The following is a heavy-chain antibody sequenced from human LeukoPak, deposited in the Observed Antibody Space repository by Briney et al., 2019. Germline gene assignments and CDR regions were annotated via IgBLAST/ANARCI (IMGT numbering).Heavy chain of an antibody. CDR3: ARSGTAAGRRDY. Sequence: SETLSLTCTVSGASISSYYWTWIRQPPGKGLEWIGYIYSSGSTNYNPSLKSRVTMSVDTSKNQFSLNLSSVTPADTAVYYCARSGTAAGRRDYWGQGTLVTVSS. V-gene: IGHV4-59*01. CDR2: IYSSGST. CDR1: GASISSYY. J-gene: IGHJ4*02. D-gene: IGHD6-13*01.